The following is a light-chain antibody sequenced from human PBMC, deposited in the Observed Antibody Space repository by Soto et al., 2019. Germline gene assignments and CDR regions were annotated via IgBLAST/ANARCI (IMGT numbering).Light chain of an antibody. CDR1: QGINDH. CDR3: QQYNSYPLT. CDR2: SVS. Sequence: DIQMTQSPPSLSASVGDRVTITCRASQGINDHLAWFQQRPGKAPKSLIYSVSSLQSGVPSKFSGSVSGTDFTLTISSLQPEDFATYYCQQYNSYPLTFGGGTTVEIK. J-gene: IGKJ4*01. V-gene: IGKV1-16*02.